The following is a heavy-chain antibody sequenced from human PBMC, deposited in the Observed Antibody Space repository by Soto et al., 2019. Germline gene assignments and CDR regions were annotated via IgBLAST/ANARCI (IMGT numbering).Heavy chain of an antibody. CDR2: ISYDGSNT. D-gene: IGHD2-21*02. Sequence: QVQLVESGGGVVQPGRSLRLSCAASGFTFSSYAMHWVRQAPGKGLEWVAVISYDGSNTYYADSVKGRFTISRDNSKNTLDLQMNSLRTEDTAVYYCARPLWRDDYYWGYFALWGSGTLVTVSS. CDR1: GFTFSSYA. J-gene: IGHJ2*01. V-gene: IGHV3-30-3*01. CDR3: ARPLWRDDYYWGYFAL.